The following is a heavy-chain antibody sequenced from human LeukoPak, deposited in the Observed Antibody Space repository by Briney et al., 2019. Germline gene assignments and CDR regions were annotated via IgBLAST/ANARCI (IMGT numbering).Heavy chain of an antibody. CDR3: AEWNSVYWYFDL. CDR1: GFTFSKYA. V-gene: IGHV3-23*01. Sequence: GGSLRLSCSAFGFTFSKYAMSWVRQVPEKGLEWVSGISGSGGSTYYADSVKGRFTISRDNSKNTLHLQMNSLRAEDTALYYCAEWNSVYWYFDLWGRGTLVTVSS. CDR2: ISGSGGST. D-gene: IGHD1-1*01. J-gene: IGHJ2*01.